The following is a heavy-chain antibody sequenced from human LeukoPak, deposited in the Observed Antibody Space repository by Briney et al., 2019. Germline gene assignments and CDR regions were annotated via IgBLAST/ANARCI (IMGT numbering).Heavy chain of an antibody. J-gene: IGHJ4*02. CDR3: ARRDGYNLFDY. V-gene: IGHV3-33*01. CDR2: IWSDGSNK. CDR1: GXTFSNYV. D-gene: IGHD5-24*01. Sequence: PGGSLRLSCAASGXTFSNYVMHWVRQAPGKGLEWVTVIWSDGSNKYYADSVKGRFTISRDNSKNTLYLQMNSLRAEDTAVYYCARRDGYNLFDYWGQGTLVTVSS.